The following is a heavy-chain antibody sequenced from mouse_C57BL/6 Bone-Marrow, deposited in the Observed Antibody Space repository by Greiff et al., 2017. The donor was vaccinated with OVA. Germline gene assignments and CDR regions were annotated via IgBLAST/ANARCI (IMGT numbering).Heavy chain of an antibody. J-gene: IGHJ2*01. CDR1: GYSITSGYY. V-gene: IGHV3-6*01. CDR2: ISYDGSN. D-gene: IGHD3-3*01. CDR3: ARDKGLLGVY. Sequence: VQLQQSGPGLVKPSQSLSLTCSVTGYSITSGYYWNWIRQFPGNKLEWMGYISYDGSNNYNPSLKNRISITRDTSKNQFFLKLNSVTTEDTATYYCARDKGLLGVYWGQGTTLTVSS.